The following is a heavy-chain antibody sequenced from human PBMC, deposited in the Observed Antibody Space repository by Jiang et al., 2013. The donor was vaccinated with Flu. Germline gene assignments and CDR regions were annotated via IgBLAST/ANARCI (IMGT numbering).Heavy chain of an antibody. CDR2: ISFDGSNK. CDR1: GFTSSSFGFSDYA. J-gene: IGHJ4*02. V-gene: IGHV3-30*18. CDR3: AKDLTVFCAGDCSLFDY. D-gene: IGHD2-21*01. Sequence: QLVESGGGVVQPGRSLRLTCAASGFTSSSFGFSDYAMHWVRQAPGKGLEWVAVISFDGSNKYYADSVKGRFTISRDDSKNTVFLQMNSLRPEDTAVYYCAKDLTVFCAGDCSLFDYWGQGTLVTVSS.